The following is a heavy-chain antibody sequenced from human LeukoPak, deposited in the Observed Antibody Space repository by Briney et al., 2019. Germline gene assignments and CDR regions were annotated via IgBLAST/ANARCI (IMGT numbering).Heavy chain of an antibody. CDR3: ARVGYCSSTSCSMGVADY. CDR1: GYSISSGYY. D-gene: IGHD2-2*01. J-gene: IGHJ4*02. Sequence: PSETLSLTXTVSGYSISSGYYWGWIRQPPGKGLEWIGSIYHSGSTYYNPSLKSRVTISVDTSKNQFSLKLSSVTAADTAVYYCARVGYCSSTSCSMGVADYWGQGTLVTVSS. V-gene: IGHV4-38-2*02. CDR2: IYHSGST.